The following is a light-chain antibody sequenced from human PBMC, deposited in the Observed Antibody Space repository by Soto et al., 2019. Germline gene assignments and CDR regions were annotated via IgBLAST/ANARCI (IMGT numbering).Light chain of an antibody. CDR1: SDDVGSYNL. Sequence: QSALTQPASVSGSPGQSITISCTGTSDDVGSYNLVSWYQQHPGKAPKVMIYEVDKRPSGVSDRFSGSKSGNTAYLTISGLQAEDEANYYCCSYFGSSTWVFGGGTKVTVL. J-gene: IGLJ3*02. V-gene: IGLV2-23*02. CDR3: CSYFGSSTWV. CDR2: EVD.